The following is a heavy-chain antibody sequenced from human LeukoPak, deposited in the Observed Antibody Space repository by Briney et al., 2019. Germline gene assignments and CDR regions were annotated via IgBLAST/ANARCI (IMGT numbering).Heavy chain of an antibody. D-gene: IGHD5-24*01. J-gene: IGHJ4*02. CDR3: ARVRAGEETATIRDYYFDY. V-gene: IGHV4-59*01. Sequence: PSETLSLTCTVSGGSISSYYWSWIRQPPGKGLEWIGYIYYSGSTNYNPSLKSRVTISVDTSKNQFSLKLSSVTAADTAVYYCARVRAGEETATIRDYYFDYWGQGTLVTVSS. CDR2: IYYSGST. CDR1: GGSISSYY.